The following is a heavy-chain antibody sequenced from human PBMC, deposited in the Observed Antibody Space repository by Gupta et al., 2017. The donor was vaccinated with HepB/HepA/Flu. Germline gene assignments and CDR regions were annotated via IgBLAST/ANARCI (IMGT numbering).Heavy chain of an antibody. J-gene: IGHJ4*02. V-gene: IGHV3-23*01. CDR3: ARALYSSGWFRGIDY. CDR1: GFTFSSYA. Sequence: VQPGGSLRLSCSASGFTFSSYAMNWVRQAPGRGLEWVSGITGSGTVTHYADYVKGRFTISRDDSKNTLYLQMNSLRAEDTALYYCARALYSSGWFRGIDYWGQGALVTVSS. CDR2: ITGSGTVT. D-gene: IGHD6-19*01.